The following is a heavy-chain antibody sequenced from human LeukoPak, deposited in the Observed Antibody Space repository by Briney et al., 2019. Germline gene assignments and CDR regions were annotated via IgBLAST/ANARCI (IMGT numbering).Heavy chain of an antibody. CDR2: IDQDGREK. Sequence: GESLKISCVGSASRFSNSWMSWVRHVPGKGLEWVANIDQDGREKNYVDSVKGRFTISRDNGQSSLYLEMHSLRAEDTAVYYCARERQGSSDYDGKESFDYWGQGTLVTISS. D-gene: IGHD6-25*01. CDR3: ARERQGSSDYDGKESFDY. V-gene: IGHV3-7*01. J-gene: IGHJ4*02. CDR1: ASRFSNSW.